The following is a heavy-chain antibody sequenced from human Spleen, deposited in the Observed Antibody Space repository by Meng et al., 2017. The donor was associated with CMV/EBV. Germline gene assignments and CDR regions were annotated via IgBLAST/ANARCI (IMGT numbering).Heavy chain of an antibody. Sequence: ATVKVSCKASRYIFIFYYVHWVRQAPGQGLEWMGIINPSGGSTSYAQKFQGRVTMTRDTSTSTAYMELSSLRSEDTAVYYCARDEGKEWLFDYWCQGTLVTVSS. D-gene: IGHD3-3*01. CDR3: ARDEGKEWLFDY. V-gene: IGHV1-46*01. CDR2: INPSGGST. CDR1: RYIFIFYY. J-gene: IGHJ4*02.